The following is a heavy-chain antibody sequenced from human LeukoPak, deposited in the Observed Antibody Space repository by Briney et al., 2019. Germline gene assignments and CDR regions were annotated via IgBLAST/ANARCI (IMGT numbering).Heavy chain of an antibody. J-gene: IGHJ4*02. Sequence: PGGSLRLSCAASGFTFNSYWMNWVRQAPGKGLEWVANINLDGSEKYYVDSVKGRFTIPRDNAKNSLYLQMNSLRAEDTAVYYCARDNVHFDWYPEVGYFDYWGQGTLVTVSS. CDR1: GFTFNSYW. D-gene: IGHD3-9*01. CDR3: ARDNVHFDWYPEVGYFDY. CDR2: INLDGSEK. V-gene: IGHV3-7*01.